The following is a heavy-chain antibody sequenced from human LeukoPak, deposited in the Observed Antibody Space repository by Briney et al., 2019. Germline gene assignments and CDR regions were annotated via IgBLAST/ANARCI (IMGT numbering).Heavy chain of an antibody. V-gene: IGHV4-30-2*01. Sequence: TLSLTCAVSGGSISSGGYSWSWIRQPPGKGLEWIGYIYHSGSTNYNPSLKSRVTISVDTSKNQFSLKLSSVTAADTAVYYCARRLGYQLLYMNYWGQGTLVTVSS. D-gene: IGHD2-2*02. CDR2: IYHSGST. CDR1: GGSISSGGYS. J-gene: IGHJ4*02. CDR3: ARRLGYQLLYMNY.